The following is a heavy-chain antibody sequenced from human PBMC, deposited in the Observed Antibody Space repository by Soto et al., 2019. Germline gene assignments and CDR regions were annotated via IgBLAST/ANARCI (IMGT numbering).Heavy chain of an antibody. D-gene: IGHD6-13*01. V-gene: IGHV4-4*02. J-gene: IGHJ6*03. CDR1: SGSISSSNW. CDR3: ALLRVAAGLTYYYYYMDV. Sequence: QVQLQESGPGLVKPSGTLSLTCAVSSGSISSSNWWSWVRQPPGKGLEWIGEIYHSGSTNYNPSLKSRVTISVDKSKNQFSLKLSSVTAADTAVYYCALLRVAAGLTYYYYYMDVWGKGTTVTVSS. CDR2: IYHSGST.